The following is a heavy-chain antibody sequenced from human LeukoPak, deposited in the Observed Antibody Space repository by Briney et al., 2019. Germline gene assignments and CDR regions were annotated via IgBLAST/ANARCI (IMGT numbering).Heavy chain of an antibody. CDR1: GFSSYA. J-gene: IGHJ5*01. V-gene: IGHV3-30-3*01. CDR3: ARALNQWLVPDS. CDR2: ISYDGSNI. D-gene: IGHD6-19*01. Sequence: PGGSPRLSCTASGFSSYAMHWVRQAPGKGLEWVAVISYDGSNIYYAGSVKGRFTISRDNSKNTLYLQMNSLRPEDTAVYYCARALNQWLVPDSWGQGTLVTVSS.